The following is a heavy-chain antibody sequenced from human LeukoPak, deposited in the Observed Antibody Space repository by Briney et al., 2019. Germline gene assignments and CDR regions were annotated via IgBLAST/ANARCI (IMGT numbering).Heavy chain of an antibody. CDR3: ARGVATGAYFDY. V-gene: IGHV3-21*01. Sequence: PGGSLRLSCAASGFTFNNYIMNWVRQAPGKGLEWVSSISSSSDYIYYADSVKGRFTISRDNAKNSLYLQMNSLRAEDTAVYYCARGVATGAYFDYWGQGTLVTVSS. CDR1: GFTFNNYI. D-gene: IGHD5-12*01. CDR2: ISSSSDYI. J-gene: IGHJ4*02.